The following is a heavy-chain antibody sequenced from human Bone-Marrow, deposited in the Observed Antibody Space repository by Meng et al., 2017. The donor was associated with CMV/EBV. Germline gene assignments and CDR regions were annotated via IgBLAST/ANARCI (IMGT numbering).Heavy chain of an antibody. J-gene: IGHJ4*02. CDR3: ARHYSSGWYYFDY. CDR1: GGSISSSGYY. D-gene: IGHD6-19*01. CDR2: IYYSGNT. V-gene: IGHV4-39*01. Sequence: SETLWLTCTVSGGSISSSGYYWGWIRQPPGKGLEWIGSIYYSGNTYYNPSLKSRVTISVDTSKNQFSLKLSSVTAADTAVYYCARHYSSGWYYFDYWGQDTLVTVSS.